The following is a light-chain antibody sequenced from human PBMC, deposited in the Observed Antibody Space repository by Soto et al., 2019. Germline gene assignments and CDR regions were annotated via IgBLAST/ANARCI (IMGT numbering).Light chain of an antibody. V-gene: IGKV1-39*01. J-gene: IGKJ1*01. Sequence: DIPLTQSPSSLSASVGDRVIITCRASQSINKYLNWYQQKPGKAPKLLIYAASSLQSGVPPRFSGTESGTDFTLTISSLQPEDFATYFCQQSYSTPRTFGQGTKVEIK. CDR2: AAS. CDR3: QQSYSTPRT. CDR1: QSINKY.